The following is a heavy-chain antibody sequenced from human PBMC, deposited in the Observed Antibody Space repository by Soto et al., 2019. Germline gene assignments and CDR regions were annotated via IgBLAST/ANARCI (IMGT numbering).Heavy chain of an antibody. CDR3: ARLGCSGGGCYSDLYYFDY. Sequence: QVQLVQSGAEVKKPGASVKVSCKASGYTFTSYGITWVRQAPGQGLEWMGWISAYNGKTNYAQKLQGRVTMTTDTSTSTAYMEVRSLRSDDTAVYYCARLGCSGGGCYSDLYYFDYWGQGTLVTVSS. J-gene: IGHJ4*02. V-gene: IGHV1-18*01. D-gene: IGHD2-15*01. CDR1: GYTFTSYG. CDR2: ISAYNGKT.